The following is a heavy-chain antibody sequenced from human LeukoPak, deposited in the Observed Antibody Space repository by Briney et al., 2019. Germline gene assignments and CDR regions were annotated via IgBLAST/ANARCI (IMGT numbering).Heavy chain of an antibody. D-gene: IGHD3-9*01. CDR1: GGSISSYY. CDR2: IYYSGST. J-gene: IGHJ5*02. Sequence: SETLSLTCTVSGGSISSYYWSWIRQPPGKGLEWIGYIYYSGSTNYNPSLKSRVTISVDTSKNQFSLKLSSVTAADTAVYYCAGALRYFDWLPKGGNWFDPWGQGTLVTVSS. V-gene: IGHV4-59*01. CDR3: AGALRYFDWLPKGGNWFDP.